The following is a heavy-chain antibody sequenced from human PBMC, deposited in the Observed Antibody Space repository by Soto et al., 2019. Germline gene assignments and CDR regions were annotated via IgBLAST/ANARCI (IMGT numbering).Heavy chain of an antibody. CDR2: ISYDGSNK. V-gene: IGHV3-30*18. CDR3: AKDIQDIVVVPAAIRGIYYYYGMDV. D-gene: IGHD2-2*02. CDR1: GFTFSSYG. J-gene: IGHJ6*02. Sequence: GGSLRLSCAASGFTFSSYGMHWVRQAPGKGLEWMAVISYDGSNKYYADSVKGRFTISRDNSKNTLYLQMNSLRAEDTAVYYCAKDIQDIVVVPAAIRGIYYYYGMDVWGQGTTVTVSS.